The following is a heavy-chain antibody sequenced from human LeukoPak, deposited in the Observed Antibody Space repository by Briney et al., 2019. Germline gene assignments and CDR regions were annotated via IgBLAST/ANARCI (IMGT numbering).Heavy chain of an antibody. D-gene: IGHD3-16*01. CDR3: VRDQGGAVSY. Sequence: GGSLRLSCAASGFTFSSYEMNWVRQAPGKGLEWVSYISSSGSTIYYADSVKGRFIIPRDNAKNSMFLQMNSLRAEDTAVYYCVRDQGGAVSYWGQGTLVTVSS. CDR1: GFTFSSYE. CDR2: ISSSGSTI. J-gene: IGHJ4*02. V-gene: IGHV3-48*03.